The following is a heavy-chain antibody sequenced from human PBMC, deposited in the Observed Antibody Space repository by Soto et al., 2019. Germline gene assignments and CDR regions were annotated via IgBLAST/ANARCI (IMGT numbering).Heavy chain of an antibody. V-gene: IGHV1-69*06. CDR2: IIPFYGTA. CDR1: GDTFTKYA. Sequence: QVQLVQSGAEVKKPGSSVKVCCTASGDTFTKYAISWVRQAPGQGLEWMGGIIPFYGTAHYAEKFQDRVTIIADTSTRTADMELSSLRPEDTSVYYCATDLGGCSAGSCRYNWLDSWGQGTLVTVSS. J-gene: IGHJ5*01. CDR3: ATDLGGCSAGSCRYNWLDS. D-gene: IGHD2-15*01.